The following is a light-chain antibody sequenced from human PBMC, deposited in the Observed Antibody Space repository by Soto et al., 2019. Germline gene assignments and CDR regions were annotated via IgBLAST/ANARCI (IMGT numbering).Light chain of an antibody. CDR3: QQYNSYSPWT. V-gene: IGKV1-5*03. J-gene: IGKJ1*01. CDR1: QSISNW. Sequence: DIQMTQSPSTLSASVGDRVTITCRASQSISNWLAWYQQKPGKAPKLLIYKASSLESEVPSRFSGSGSGTEFTLTISSLQPDDFATYYCQQYNSYSPWTFGQGPKVEIK. CDR2: KAS.